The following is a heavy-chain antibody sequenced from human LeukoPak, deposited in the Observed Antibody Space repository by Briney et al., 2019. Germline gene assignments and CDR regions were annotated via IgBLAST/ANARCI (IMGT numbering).Heavy chain of an antibody. D-gene: IGHD3-22*01. Sequence: SVTVSCKASGGTFSSYAISWVRQAPGQGLEWMGGIIPIFGTANYAQKFQGRVTITTDESTSTAYMELSSLRSEDTAVYYCARGPEGSGYYSDYYYYMDVWGKGTTVTVSS. CDR1: GGTFSSYA. V-gene: IGHV1-69*05. CDR3: ARGPEGSGYYSDYYYYMDV. J-gene: IGHJ6*03. CDR2: IIPIFGTA.